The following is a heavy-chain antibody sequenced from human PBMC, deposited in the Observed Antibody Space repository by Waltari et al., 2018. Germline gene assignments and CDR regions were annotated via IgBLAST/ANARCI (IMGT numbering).Heavy chain of an antibody. D-gene: IGHD6-6*01. CDR1: GGSFSGYY. CDR2: INHSGST. Sequence: QVQLQQWGAGLLKPSETLSLTCDVYGGSFSGYYWSWIRQPPGKGLEWIGEINHSGSTNYNPSLKSRVTISVDTSKNQFSRKLSSVTAADTAVYYCARASSSSRFDPWGQGTLVTVSS. CDR3: ARASSSSRFDP. V-gene: IGHV4-34*01. J-gene: IGHJ5*02.